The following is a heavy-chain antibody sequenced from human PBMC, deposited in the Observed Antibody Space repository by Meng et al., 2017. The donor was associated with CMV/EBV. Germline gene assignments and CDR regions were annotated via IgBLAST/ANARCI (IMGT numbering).Heavy chain of an antibody. CDR3: ARDFFSLEWLQYPPAPNWSDP. CDR1: GYTFTSYY. J-gene: IGHJ5*02. Sequence: ASVKVSCKASGYTFTSYYMHWVRQAPGQGLEWMGIINPSGGSTSYAQKFQGRVTMTRDTSTSTVYMELSSLRSEDTAVYYCARDFFSLEWLQYPPAPNWSDPWGQGTLVTVSS. D-gene: IGHD3-3*01. V-gene: IGHV1-46*01. CDR2: INPSGGST.